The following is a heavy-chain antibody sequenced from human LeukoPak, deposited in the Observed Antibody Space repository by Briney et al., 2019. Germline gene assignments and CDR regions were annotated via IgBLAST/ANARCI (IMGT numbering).Heavy chain of an antibody. CDR2: IYSGGST. V-gene: IGHV3-53*01. D-gene: IGHD2-15*01. J-gene: IGHJ4*02. Sequence: PGGPLRLSCVTSGFTVSSNFMSWVRQAPGKGLEWVSVIYSGGSTYYADSVKGRFTISRDNSKNTVYLQMNSLRAEDTAVYYCARAVAATHFDYWGQGTLVTVSS. CDR1: GFTVSSNF. CDR3: ARAVAATHFDY.